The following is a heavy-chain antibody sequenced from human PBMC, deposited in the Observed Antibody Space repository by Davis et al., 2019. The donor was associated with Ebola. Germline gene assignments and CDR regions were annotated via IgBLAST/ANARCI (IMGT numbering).Heavy chain of an antibody. J-gene: IGHJ4*02. CDR1: ENTFTSYW. CDR3: ARPKYSAYDSPFDY. V-gene: IGHV5-10-1*01. D-gene: IGHD5-12*01. Sequence: KVSCKDSENTFTSYWIAWVRQVPGKGLEWMGRIDPSDSYPNYSPSFQGHVTISTDKSINAVYLQWSSLKASDTAMYYCARPKYSAYDSPFDYWGQGTLVTVSA. CDR2: IDPSDSYP.